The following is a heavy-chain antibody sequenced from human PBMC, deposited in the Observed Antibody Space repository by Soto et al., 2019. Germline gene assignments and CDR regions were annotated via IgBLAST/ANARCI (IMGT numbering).Heavy chain of an antibody. J-gene: IGHJ4*02. Sequence: QVQLVESGGGVVQPGRSLRLSCAASGFTFSSYAMHWVRQAPGKGLEWVAVISYDGSNKYYADSVKGRFTISRGNSKNTLYLQMNSLRAEDTAVYYCAREGGYSYGNYFDYWGQGTLVTVSS. V-gene: IGHV3-30-3*01. CDR3: AREGGYSYGNYFDY. CDR1: GFTFSSYA. D-gene: IGHD5-18*01. CDR2: ISYDGSNK.